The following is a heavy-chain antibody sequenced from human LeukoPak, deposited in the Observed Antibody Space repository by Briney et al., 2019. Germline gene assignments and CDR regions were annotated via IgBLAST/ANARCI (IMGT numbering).Heavy chain of an antibody. CDR1: GGSISSGSYY. J-gene: IGHJ4*02. CDR2: IYTSGST. CDR3: ASGYSGYDSVFDY. V-gene: IGHV4-61*02. Sequence: SQTLSLTCTVSGGSISSGSYYWSWIRQPAGKGLEWIGRIYTSGSTNYNPSPNGRVTISVDTSKNQFSLKLSSVTAADTAVYYCASGYSGYDSVFDYWGRGTLVTVSS. D-gene: IGHD5-12*01.